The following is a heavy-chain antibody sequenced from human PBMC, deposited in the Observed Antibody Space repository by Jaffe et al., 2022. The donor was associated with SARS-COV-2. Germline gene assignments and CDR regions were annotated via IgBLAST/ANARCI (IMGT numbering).Heavy chain of an antibody. J-gene: IGHJ4*02. Sequence: QVTLKESGPALVKPTETLTLTCTVSGFSLNNMNNVGMGVSWIRQPPGKAPEWLAHIFWNDEKSYTTSLKSRLTISKDTSKSQVVLTMTNMDPVDTATYYCVRVLGRGIAAVPDFWGQGTLVTVSS. CDR2: IFWNDEK. V-gene: IGHV2-26*01. CDR1: GFSLNNMNNVGMG. CDR3: VRVLGRGIAAVPDF. D-gene: IGHD6-13*01.